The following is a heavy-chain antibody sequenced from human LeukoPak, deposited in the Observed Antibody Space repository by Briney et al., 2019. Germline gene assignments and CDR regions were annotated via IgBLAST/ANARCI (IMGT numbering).Heavy chain of an antibody. CDR2: IYYSGST. CDR3: ARDRRWELLQGAAFDI. Sequence: PSETLSLTCTVSGGSISSYYWSWIRQPPGKGLEWIGYIYYSGSTNYNPSPKSRVTISVDTSKNQFSLKLSSVTAADTAVYYCARDRRWELLQGAAFDIWGQGTMVTVSS. V-gene: IGHV4-59*01. CDR1: GGSISSYY. D-gene: IGHD1-26*01. J-gene: IGHJ3*02.